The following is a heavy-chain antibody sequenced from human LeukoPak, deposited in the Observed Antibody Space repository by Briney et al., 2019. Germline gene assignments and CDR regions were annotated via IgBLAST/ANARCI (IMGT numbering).Heavy chain of an antibody. V-gene: IGHV4-59*08. CDR3: ARQGDDSSGLWYFDL. CDR2: IYYSGST. J-gene: IGHJ2*01. CDR1: GDSISSYY. D-gene: IGHD3-22*01. Sequence: PSETLSLTCTVSGDSISSYYWSWIRQPPGKGLEWIGYIYYSGSTNYNPSLKSRVTISVDTSKNQFSLKLSSVTAADTAVYYCARQGDDSSGLWYFDLWGRGTLVTVSS.